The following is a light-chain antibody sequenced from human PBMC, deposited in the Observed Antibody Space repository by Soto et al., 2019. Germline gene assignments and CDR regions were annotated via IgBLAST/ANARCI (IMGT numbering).Light chain of an antibody. J-gene: IGLJ3*02. Sequence: QSALTQPPSVSGAPGQRVTISCTGSSANIGAGHDVHWYQQIPGTAPKLLMYGDSNRPLGVPDRFSGSKSGTSASLAITGLRAEDEAYYYCQSYDSSLSGSVFGGGTKLTVL. CDR3: QSYDSSLSGSV. CDR2: GDS. V-gene: IGLV1-40*01. CDR1: SANIGAGHD.